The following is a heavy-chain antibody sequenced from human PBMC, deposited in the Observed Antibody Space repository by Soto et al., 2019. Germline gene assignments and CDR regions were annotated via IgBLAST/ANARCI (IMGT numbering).Heavy chain of an antibody. J-gene: IGHJ3*02. D-gene: IGHD3-16*01. CDR1: GGSISSYY. Sequence: SETLSLTCTVSGGSISSYYWSRIRQPPGKGLEWIGYIYYSGSTNYNPSLKSRVTISVDTSKNQFSLKLSSVTAADTAVFYCARDYYDYIWGTRDDAFDIWGQGKMVTVSS. V-gene: IGHV4-59*01. CDR3: ARDYYDYIWGTRDDAFDI. CDR2: IYYSGST.